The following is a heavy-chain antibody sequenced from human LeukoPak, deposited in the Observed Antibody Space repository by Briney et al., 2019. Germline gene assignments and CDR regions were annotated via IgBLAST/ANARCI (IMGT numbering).Heavy chain of an antibody. CDR2: ISSNGGST. CDR3: AKGQQWELPLDY. V-gene: IGHV3-64*04. Sequence: QPGGSLRLSCSASGFTFSSYAMHWVRQAPGKGLEYVSAISSNGGSTYYADSVKGRFTISRDNSKNTLYLQMNSLRAEDTAVYYCAKGQQWELPLDYWGQGTLVTVSS. J-gene: IGHJ4*02. CDR1: GFTFSSYA. D-gene: IGHD1-26*01.